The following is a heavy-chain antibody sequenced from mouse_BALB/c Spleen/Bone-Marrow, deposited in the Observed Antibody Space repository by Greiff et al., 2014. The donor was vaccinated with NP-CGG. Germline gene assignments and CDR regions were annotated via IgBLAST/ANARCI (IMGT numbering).Heavy chain of an antibody. Sequence: EVKLMESGPELVKPGASVKMSCKASGYTLTSYIMHWVKQKPGQGLEWIGYINPYNDGTKYNEKFKGKATLTSDKSSSTAYMELSSLTSEDSAVYYCARRWLPYAMDYWGQGTSVTVSS. D-gene: IGHD2-3*01. CDR3: ARRWLPYAMDY. V-gene: IGHV1-14*01. J-gene: IGHJ4*01. CDR1: GYTLTSYI. CDR2: INPYNDGT.